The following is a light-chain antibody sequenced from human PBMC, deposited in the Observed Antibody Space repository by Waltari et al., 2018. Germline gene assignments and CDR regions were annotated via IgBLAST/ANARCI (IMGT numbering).Light chain of an antibody. CDR3: SSYASSSTLYV. V-gene: IGLV2-14*01. J-gene: IGLJ1*01. Sequence: QSALTQPASVSGSPGQSITISCTGTSSDVGGYNYVPWYQQHPGKAPKLMIYDVSHRPSGVSNRFSGSKSGNTASLTISGLQAEDEADYYCSSYASSSTLYVFGTGTKVTVL. CDR2: DVS. CDR1: SSDVGGYNY.